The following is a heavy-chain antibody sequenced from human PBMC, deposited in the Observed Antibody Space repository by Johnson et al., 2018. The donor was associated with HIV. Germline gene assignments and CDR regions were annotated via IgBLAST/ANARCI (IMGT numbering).Heavy chain of an antibody. CDR1: GFTFNNAW. CDR2: IKGQPDGATT. V-gene: IGHV3-15*01. D-gene: IGHD6-13*01. J-gene: IGHJ3*02. Sequence: VESGGGLVKPGGSLRLSCEAAGFTFNNAWMGWVRQAPGKGLEWVGRIKGQPDGATTDYAAPLQGRFTITRDDSKNTLYLQMNSLKTEDTAVYYCTRSIAASGRDAVDMWGQGTMVTVSS. CDR3: TRSIAASGRDAVDM.